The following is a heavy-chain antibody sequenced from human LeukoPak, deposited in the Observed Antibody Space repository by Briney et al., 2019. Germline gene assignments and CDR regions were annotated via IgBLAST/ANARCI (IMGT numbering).Heavy chain of an antibody. D-gene: IGHD1-14*01. CDR1: GFTFSSYS. J-gene: IGHJ3*02. Sequence: GGSLRLSCAASGFTFSSYSMNWVRQAPGKGLEGVSYISSGSTTIYYADSVKGRFTISRDNANNSLYLHMNSLRADDTAVYHCARGRGAGRSAFDIWGQGTMVTDSS. CDR3: ARGRGAGRSAFDI. CDR2: ISSGSTTI. V-gene: IGHV3-48*04.